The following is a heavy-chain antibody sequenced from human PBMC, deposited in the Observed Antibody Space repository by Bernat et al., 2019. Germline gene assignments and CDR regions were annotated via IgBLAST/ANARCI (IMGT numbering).Heavy chain of an antibody. Sequence: QVQLQQSGPGLVKPSQTLSLTCAISGDSVSSNSGAWNWIRQSPSRGLEWLGRTYYGSKWYNVYAPSVKSRITINPDTSKNQFSLQLDSLTPEDTAVYYCARVRYSNSYYYHYMDVWGKGTTVTVSS. J-gene: IGHJ6*03. CDR2: TYYGSKWYN. V-gene: IGHV6-1*01. CDR3: ARVRYSNSYYYHYMDV. D-gene: IGHD6-6*01. CDR1: GDSVSSNSGA.